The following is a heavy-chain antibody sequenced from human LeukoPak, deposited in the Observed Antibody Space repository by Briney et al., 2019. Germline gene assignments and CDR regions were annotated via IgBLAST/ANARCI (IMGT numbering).Heavy chain of an antibody. CDR1: GGSISNYY. CDR3: AASSDGSYSSY. V-gene: IGHV4-59*01. Sequence: PSETLSLTCTVSGGSISNYYWSWIRQPPGKGLEWIGYIYYSGSTNYNPSLKSRVTISVDTSKNQFSLKLSSVTAADTAVYYCAASSDGSYSSYWGQGTLVTVSS. CDR2: IYYSGST. J-gene: IGHJ4*02. D-gene: IGHD1-26*01.